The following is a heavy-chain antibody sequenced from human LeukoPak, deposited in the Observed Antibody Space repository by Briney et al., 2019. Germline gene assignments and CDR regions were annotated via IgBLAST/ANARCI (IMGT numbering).Heavy chain of an antibody. CDR1: GFTFSFYA. D-gene: IGHD3-10*01. V-gene: IGHV3-30-3*01. CDR3: ARDNYGLDY. CDR2: ISYDGNNE. Sequence: PGRSLRLSCAASGFTFSFYAMHWVRQAPGKGQEWVAVISYDGNNEYYADSVKGRFTISRDNSWNTLYLQMNSLRAEDTTVYYCARDNYGLDYWGQGTLVTVSS. J-gene: IGHJ4*02.